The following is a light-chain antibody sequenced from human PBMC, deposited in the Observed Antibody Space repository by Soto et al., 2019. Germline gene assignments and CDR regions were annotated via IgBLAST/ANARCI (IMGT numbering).Light chain of an antibody. Sequence: QSVLTQPPSGSGAPGRRVTISCTGSSSNIGAGYDVHWYQQLPGTAPKLLIYGNSNRHSGVPDRFSGSKSGTSASLAITGLQAEDEADYYCQSYDSSLSGVVFGTGTKLTVL. CDR3: QSYDSSLSGVV. CDR2: GNS. CDR1: SSNIGAGYD. V-gene: IGLV1-40*01. J-gene: IGLJ1*01.